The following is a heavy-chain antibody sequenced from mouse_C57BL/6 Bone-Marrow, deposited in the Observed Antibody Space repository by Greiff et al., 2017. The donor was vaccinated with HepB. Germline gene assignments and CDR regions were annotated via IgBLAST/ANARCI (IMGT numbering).Heavy chain of an antibody. V-gene: IGHV1-76*01. J-gene: IGHJ3*01. CDR3: ARRGNYPFAY. Sequence: VMLVESGAELVRPGASVKLSCKASGYTFTDYYINWVKQRPGQGLEWIARIYPGSGNTYYNEKFKGKATLTAEKSSSTAYMQLSSLTSEDSAVYFCARRGNYPFAYWGQGTLVTVSA. CDR1: GYTFTDYY. CDR2: IYPGSGNT. D-gene: IGHD2-1*01.